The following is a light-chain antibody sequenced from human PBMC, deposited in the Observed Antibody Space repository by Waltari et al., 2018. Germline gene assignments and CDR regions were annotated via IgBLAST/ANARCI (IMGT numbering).Light chain of an antibody. V-gene: IGLV2-14*03. Sequence: QPAPAQPPSVTGAPGQSVTISCTGTNNDVGAYNYVSWYQQHPGKVPKLMIYGVSLRPSGVSDRFSGSKSGNTASLTISGLQAEDEADYYCCSYTTTSALLFGGGTRLTVL. CDR1: NNDVGAYNY. CDR3: CSYTTTSALL. J-gene: IGLJ2*01. CDR2: GVS.